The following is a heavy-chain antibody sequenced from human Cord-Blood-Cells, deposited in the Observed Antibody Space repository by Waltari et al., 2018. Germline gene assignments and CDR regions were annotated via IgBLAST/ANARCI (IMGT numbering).Heavy chain of an antibody. CDR3: ASRHCSSTSCYLYNWFDP. CDR2: IYHSGST. J-gene: IGHJ5*02. CDR1: GGSISSSNW. Sequence: QVQLQESGPGLVKPSGTLSLTCAVSGGSISSSNWWSWVRQPPGKGLEWIGEIYHSGSTSYNPSLKSRVTIAVDKSKNQFSLKLSSVTAADTAVYYCASRHCSSTSCYLYNWFDPWGQGTLVTVSS. V-gene: IGHV4-4*02. D-gene: IGHD2-2*01.